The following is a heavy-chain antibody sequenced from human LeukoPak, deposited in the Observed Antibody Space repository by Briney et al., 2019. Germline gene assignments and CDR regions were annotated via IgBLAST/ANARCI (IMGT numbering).Heavy chain of an antibody. V-gene: IGHV1-8*01. D-gene: IGHD3-10*01. CDR3: ARGFYYYGSGSYYTTGGWFDP. J-gene: IGHJ5*02. CDR2: MNPNSGNT. CDR1: GYTFTSYD. Sequence: GASVKVSCKASGYTFTSYDINWVRQATGQGLEWMGWMNPNSGNTGYAQKFQGRVTMTRNTSISTAYMELSSLRSEDTAVYYCARGFYYYGSGSYYTTGGWFDPWGQGTLVTVSS.